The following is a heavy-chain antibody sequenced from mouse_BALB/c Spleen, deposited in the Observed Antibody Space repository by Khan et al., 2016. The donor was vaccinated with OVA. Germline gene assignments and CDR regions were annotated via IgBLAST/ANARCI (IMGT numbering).Heavy chain of an antibody. CDR2: IYPGNSGT. Sequence: VQLQQSGTVLARPGTSVKMSCKASGYTFTSYWMHWVKQRPGQGLEWIGAIYPGNSGTSYNQKFKGKAKLTAVTSTSTAYMELRSLTNEDSAVXYCTRCGYLFAYWGQGTLVTVSA. J-gene: IGHJ3*01. CDR3: TRCGYLFAY. CDR1: GYTFTSYW. D-gene: IGHD2-2*01. V-gene: IGHV1-5*01.